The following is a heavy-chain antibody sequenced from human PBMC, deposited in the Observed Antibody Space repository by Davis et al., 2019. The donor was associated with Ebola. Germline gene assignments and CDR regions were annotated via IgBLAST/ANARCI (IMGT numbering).Heavy chain of an antibody. CDR3: ARDLLRDIVVVVAATTPGY. CDR2: ISSYNGNT. J-gene: IGHJ4*02. V-gene: IGHV1-18*01. D-gene: IGHD2-15*01. CDR1: GYTFTSYG. Sequence: PGGSLRLSCKASGYTFTSYGISWVRQAPGQGLEWMGWISSYNGNTNYAQKLQGRVTMTTDTSTSTAYMELRSLRSDDTAVYYCARDLLRDIVVVVAATTPGYWGQGTLVTVSS.